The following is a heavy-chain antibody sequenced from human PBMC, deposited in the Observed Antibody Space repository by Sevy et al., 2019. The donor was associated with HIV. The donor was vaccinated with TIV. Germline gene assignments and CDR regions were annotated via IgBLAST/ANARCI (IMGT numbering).Heavy chain of an antibody. CDR3: TRDMYGIDY. V-gene: IGHV3-74*01. CDR1: GFTFTSYA. CDR2: VDNDGSGT. J-gene: IGHJ4*02. Sequence: GGSLRLSCAASGFTFTSYAMYWVRQAPGKGLVWVSRVDNDGSGTNYADSVKGRFTISRDNAKNTVYLQMNSLRAEDTAVYYCTRDMYGIDYWGQGTLVTVSS. D-gene: IGHD2-8*01.